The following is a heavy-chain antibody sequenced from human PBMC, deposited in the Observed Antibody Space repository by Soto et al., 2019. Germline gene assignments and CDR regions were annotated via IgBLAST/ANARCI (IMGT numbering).Heavy chain of an antibody. CDR3: AALSIAARRGWFDP. Sequence: QVQLVQPGAEVKKPGSSVKVSCKASGGTFSSYTISWVRQAPGQGLEWMGRIIPILGIANYAQKFQGRVTITADKSTSTAYMELSSLRSEDTAVYYCAALSIAARRGWFDPWGQGTLVTVSS. V-gene: IGHV1-69*02. CDR2: IIPILGIA. J-gene: IGHJ5*02. D-gene: IGHD6-6*01. CDR1: GGTFSSYT.